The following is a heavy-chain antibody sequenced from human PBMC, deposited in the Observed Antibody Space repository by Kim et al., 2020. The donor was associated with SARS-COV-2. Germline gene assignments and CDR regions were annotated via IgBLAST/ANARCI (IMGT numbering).Heavy chain of an antibody. V-gene: IGHV4-31*03. CDR3: ARVELGYCSGGSCYGHDY. Sequence: SETLSLTCTVSGGSISSGGYYWSWIRQHPVKGLEWIGYIYYSGSTYYNPSLKSRVTISVDTSKNQFSLKLSSVTAADTAVYYCARVELGYCSGGSCYGHDYWGQGTLVTVSS. CDR2: IYYSGST. CDR1: GGSISSGGYY. D-gene: IGHD2-15*01. J-gene: IGHJ4*02.